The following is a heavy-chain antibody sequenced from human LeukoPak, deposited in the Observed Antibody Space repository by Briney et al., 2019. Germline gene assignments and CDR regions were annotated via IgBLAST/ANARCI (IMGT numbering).Heavy chain of an antibody. V-gene: IGHV1-18*01. Sequence: ASVKVSCKASGYTFTSYGISWVRQAPGQGLEWMGWISAYNGNTNYAQKLQGRVTMTTDTSTSTAYMELRSLRSDDTAVYYCARSGSSGWRRYYYYGMDVWGQGTTVTVSS. CDR3: ARSGSSGWRRYYYYGMDV. CDR1: GYTFTSYG. J-gene: IGHJ6*02. D-gene: IGHD6-19*01. CDR2: ISAYNGNT.